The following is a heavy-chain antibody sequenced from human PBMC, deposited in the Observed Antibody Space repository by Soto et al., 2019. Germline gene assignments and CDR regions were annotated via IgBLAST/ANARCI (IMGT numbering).Heavy chain of an antibody. CDR1: GGTLRYNA. CDR2: ISPIFTTA. V-gene: IGHV1-69*06. Sequence: QVQPVPSGAEVKKPGSSVKDSCKAFGGTLRYNAISWVRQAPGQGLEWIGGISPIFTTANYAQSFQGRLTITADKSTSKDCMEMTGLASDDTAVYLSARDQQVDMEWFAWFEPWGQGTQVTVSS. CDR3: ARDQQVDMEWFAWFEP. J-gene: IGHJ5*02. D-gene: IGHD3-3*01.